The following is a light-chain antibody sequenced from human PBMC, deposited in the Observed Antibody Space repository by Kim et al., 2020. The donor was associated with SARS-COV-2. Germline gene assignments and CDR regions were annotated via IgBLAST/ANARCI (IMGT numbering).Light chain of an antibody. Sequence: SVKLTCTLSSGHSSYAIAWHQQQPEKGPRYLMKLNSDGSHSKGDGIPDRFSGSSSGAERFLTISSLQSEDEADYYCQTWGTGIWVFGGGTQLTVL. J-gene: IGLJ3*02. CDR2: LNSDGSH. V-gene: IGLV4-69*01. CDR1: SGHSSYA. CDR3: QTWGTGIWV.